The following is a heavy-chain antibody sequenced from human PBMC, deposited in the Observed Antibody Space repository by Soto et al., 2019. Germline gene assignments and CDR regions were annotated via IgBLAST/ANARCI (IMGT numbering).Heavy chain of an antibody. J-gene: IGHJ3*02. Sequence: PSDTLSLTCTVSGGSISSYYWSWIRQPPGKGLEWIGYIYYSGSTNYNPSLKSRVTISVDTSKNQFSLKLSSVTAADTAVYYCARGLGYYDFWSGHPDAFDIWGQGTMVTVSS. CDR1: GGSISSYY. V-gene: IGHV4-59*01. D-gene: IGHD3-3*01. CDR2: IYYSGST. CDR3: ARGLGYYDFWSGHPDAFDI.